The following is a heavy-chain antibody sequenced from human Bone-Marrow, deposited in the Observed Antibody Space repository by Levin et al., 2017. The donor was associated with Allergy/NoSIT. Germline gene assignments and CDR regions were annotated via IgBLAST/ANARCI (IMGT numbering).Heavy chain of an antibody. CDR3: AKGHLRAHYDDYGMGV. V-gene: IGHV3-9*01. J-gene: IGHJ6*02. CDR2: FTSKSGTI. CDR1: GIKIDDYG. Sequence: PGGSLRLSCAVSGIKIDDYGMHWVRLLPGKGLEWVSGFTSKSGTIGYAETVQGRFTISRDNANNSLYLQMDSLRVEDTALYFCAKGHLRAHYDDYGMGVWGQGTTVTVAS.